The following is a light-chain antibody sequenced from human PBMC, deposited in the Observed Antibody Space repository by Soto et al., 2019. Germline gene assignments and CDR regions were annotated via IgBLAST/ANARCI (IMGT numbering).Light chain of an antibody. Sequence: EIVLTQSPATLSLSPGERATLSCRASQSVSSYLAWYQQKPGQAPRRLIYDASNRATSIPTRFRGSGSGTDFTLPISSLEPEDFAVYYCQQRSNWPPYTFGQGTKQEIK. CDR2: DAS. CDR3: QQRSNWPPYT. V-gene: IGKV3-11*01. CDR1: QSVSSY. J-gene: IGKJ2*01.